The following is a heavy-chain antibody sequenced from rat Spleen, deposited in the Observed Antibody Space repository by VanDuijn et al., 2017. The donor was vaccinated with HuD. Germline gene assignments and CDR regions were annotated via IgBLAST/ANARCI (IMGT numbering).Heavy chain of an antibody. J-gene: IGHJ1*01. CDR3: AREIRGWYFDF. CDR2: ISSGGST. V-gene: IGHV2-6*01. D-gene: IGHD4-3*01. Sequence: QVQLKESGPGLVQPSQPLSHTCTVSGFSLTSYTVIWVRQPPGKGLEGIAAISSGGSTYYNSALNSRLSISREPSKSQVFLKMNSLQTEDTAMYFCAREIRGWYFDFWGPGTMVTVSS. CDR1: GFSLTSYT.